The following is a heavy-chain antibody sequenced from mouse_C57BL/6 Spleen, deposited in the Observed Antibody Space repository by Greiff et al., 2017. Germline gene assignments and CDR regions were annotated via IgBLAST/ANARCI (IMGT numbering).Heavy chain of an antibody. D-gene: IGHD1-1*01. CDR3: AREGYYGSSPYFDY. V-gene: IGHV1-80*01. Sequence: VQLQESGAELVKPGASVKISCKASGYAFSSYWMNWVKQRPGKGLEWIGQIYPGDGDTNYNGKFKGKATLTADKSSSTAYMQLSSLTSEDSAVDFCAREGYYGSSPYFDYWGQGTTLTVSS. CDR2: IYPGDGDT. J-gene: IGHJ2*01. CDR1: GYAFSSYW.